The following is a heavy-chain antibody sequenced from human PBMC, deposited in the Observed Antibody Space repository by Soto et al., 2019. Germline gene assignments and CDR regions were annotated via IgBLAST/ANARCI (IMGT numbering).Heavy chain of an antibody. V-gene: IGHV3-30-3*01. Sequence: GGSLRLSCAASGFTFSSYAMHWVRQAPGKGLEWVAVISYDGSNKYYADSVKGRFTISRDNSKNTLYLQMNSLRAEDAAVYYCAGAAEYFQHWGQGTLVTVSS. CDR1: GFTFSSYA. J-gene: IGHJ1*01. CDR2: ISYDGSNK. CDR3: AGAAEYFQH. D-gene: IGHD4-17*01.